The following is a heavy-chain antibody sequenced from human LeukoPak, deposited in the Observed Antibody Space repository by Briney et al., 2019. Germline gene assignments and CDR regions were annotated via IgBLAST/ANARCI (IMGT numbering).Heavy chain of an antibody. J-gene: IGHJ3*02. CDR3: ARAGLAWLPQSDAFDI. V-gene: IGHV4-31*03. CDR2: IYYSGST. D-gene: IGHD3-3*01. CDR1: GGSISSGGYY. Sequence: PSETLSLTCTVSGGSISSGGYYWSWIRQHPGKGLEWIGYIYYSGSTYYNPSLKSRVTISVDTSKNQFSLKLSSVTAADTAVYYCARAGLAWLPQSDAFDIWGQGTMVTVSS.